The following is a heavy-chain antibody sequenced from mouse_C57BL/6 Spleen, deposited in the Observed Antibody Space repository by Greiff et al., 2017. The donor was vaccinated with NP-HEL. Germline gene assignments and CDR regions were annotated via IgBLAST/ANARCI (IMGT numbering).Heavy chain of an antibody. J-gene: IGHJ4*01. D-gene: IGHD2-4*01. Sequence: QVHVKQSGPGLVQPSQSLSITCTVSGFSLTSYGVHWVRQSPGKGLEWLGVIWSGGSTDYNAAFISRLSISKDNSKSQVFFKMNSLQADDTAIYYCARNWGDDYDPEGYAMDYWGQGTSVTVSS. V-gene: IGHV2-2*01. CDR3: ARNWGDDYDPEGYAMDY. CDR2: IWSGGST. CDR1: GFSLTSYG.